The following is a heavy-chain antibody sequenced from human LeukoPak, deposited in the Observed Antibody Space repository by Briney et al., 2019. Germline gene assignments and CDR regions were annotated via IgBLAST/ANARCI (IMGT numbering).Heavy chain of an antibody. D-gene: IGHD5-18*01. CDR3: ARDAVDTANAV. V-gene: IGHV3-74*01. J-gene: IGHJ6*02. Sequence: GGSLRLSCAVSGFTFRTYWTHWVRQVPGEGLVWVSRINEDGSITNYADSVKGRFSISRDNAKNTLYLQMNSLRAEDTAVYYCARDAVDTANAVWGQGTTVTVSS. CDR2: INEDGSIT. CDR1: GFTFRTYW.